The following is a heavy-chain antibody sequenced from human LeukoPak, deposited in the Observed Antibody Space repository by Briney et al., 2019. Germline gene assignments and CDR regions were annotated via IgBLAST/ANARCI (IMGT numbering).Heavy chain of an antibody. CDR2: IYYSGST. CDR1: GVSISSYY. V-gene: IGHV4-59*01. D-gene: IGHD6-19*01. J-gene: IGHJ4*02. CDR3: ATSYSSGWYSLDY. Sequence: PSETLSLTCSVSGVSISSYYWSWIRQPPGKGLEWIAYIYYSGSTNYNPSLKSRVTISIDTSKNQFSLKVSSVTAADTAVYYCATSYSSGWYSLDYWGQETLVTVSS.